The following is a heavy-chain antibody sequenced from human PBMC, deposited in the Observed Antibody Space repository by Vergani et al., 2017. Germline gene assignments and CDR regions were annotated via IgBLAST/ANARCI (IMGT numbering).Heavy chain of an antibody. J-gene: IGHJ4*02. Sequence: QVQLVESGGGVVQRGGSLRLSCATSGFTLSNYDMQWIRQGPAKGLEFVAFIQFDGSNQYYADSVKGRFTLSRDFSKNTLYLQMNSLRTDDTATYYCAKHFRGWGIDYWGQGTQVIVS. CDR3: AKHFRGWGIDY. CDR2: IQFDGSNQ. D-gene: IGHD3-16*01. V-gene: IGHV3-30*02. CDR1: GFTLSNYD.